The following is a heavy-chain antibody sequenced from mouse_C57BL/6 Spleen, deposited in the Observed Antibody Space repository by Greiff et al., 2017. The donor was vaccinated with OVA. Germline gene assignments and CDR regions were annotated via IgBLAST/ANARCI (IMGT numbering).Heavy chain of an antibody. CDR2: ISYDGSN. CDR3: ARDQTPSTEDSTVVAPGAMDY. V-gene: IGHV3-6*01. Sequence: EVKLVESGPGLVKPSQSLSLTCSVTGYSITSGYYWNWIRQFPGNKLEWMGYISYDGSNNYNPSLKNRISITRDTSKNQFFLKLNSVTTEDTATYYCARDQTPSTEDSTVVAPGAMDYWGQGTSVTVSS. CDR1: GYSITSGYY. J-gene: IGHJ4*01. D-gene: IGHD1-1*01.